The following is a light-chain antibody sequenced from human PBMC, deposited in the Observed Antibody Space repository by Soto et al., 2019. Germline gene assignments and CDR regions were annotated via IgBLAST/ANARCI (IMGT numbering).Light chain of an antibody. Sequence: QSALTQPASVSGSPEQSITISCTGTSNDVGRYNLVSWYQQHPGKAPQVMIYEATKRPSGDSNRFSGSKSGNTASLTISGLQAEDESDYYCCAYAGSGTVVFGGGTKLTVL. V-gene: IGLV2-23*01. CDR3: CAYAGSGTVV. CDR2: EAT. CDR1: SNDVGRYNL. J-gene: IGLJ3*02.